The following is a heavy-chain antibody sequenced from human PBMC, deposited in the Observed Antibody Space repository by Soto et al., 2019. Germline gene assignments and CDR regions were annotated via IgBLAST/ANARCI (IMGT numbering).Heavy chain of an antibody. J-gene: IGHJ6*02. CDR2: IYYSGST. CDR1: GGSISSYY. CDR3: ARDRDPRDYYDYGMDV. Sequence: QVQLQESGPGLVKPSETLSLTCTVSGGSISSYYWSWIRQPPGKGLECIGYIYYSGSTNYNPSLMSLVTISVDTCKNQFSLKLSSVTAADTAVYYCARDRDPRDYYDYGMDVWGQGTTVTVSS. V-gene: IGHV4-59*01.